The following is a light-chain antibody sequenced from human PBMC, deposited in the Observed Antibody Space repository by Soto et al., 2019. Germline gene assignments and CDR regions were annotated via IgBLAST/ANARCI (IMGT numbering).Light chain of an antibody. CDR3: QHYGTSTRT. CDR1: QSISGGY. J-gene: IGKJ1*01. CDR2: GAS. V-gene: IGKV3-20*01. Sequence: EVVLTQSPGTLSLSPGDTATLSCRATQSISGGYLAWYQQKPGQAPRLLIYGASSRATGIPDRFSAIGSGADFTLTITGLEPEDFAVYYCQHYGTSTRTFGQGTKVDI.